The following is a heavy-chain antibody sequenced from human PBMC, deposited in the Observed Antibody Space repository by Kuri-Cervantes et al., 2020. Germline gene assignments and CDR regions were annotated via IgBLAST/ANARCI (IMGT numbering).Heavy chain of an antibody. CDR3: ARDLHDYIWXXNGSGAY. D-gene: IGHD3-16*01. V-gene: IGHV3-33*01. J-gene: IGHJ4*02. CDR1: GFTFSSYG. CDR2: IWYDGSNK. Sequence: GGSLRLSCAASGFTFSSYGMHWVRQAPGKGLEWVAVIWYDGSNKYYADSVKGRFTISRDNSKNTLYLQMNSLRAEDTAVYYCARDLHDYIWXXNGSGAYWGQGTLVTVSS.